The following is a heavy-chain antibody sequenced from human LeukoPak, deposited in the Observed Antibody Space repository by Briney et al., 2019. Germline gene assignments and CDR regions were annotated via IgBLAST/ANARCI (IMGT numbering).Heavy chain of an antibody. V-gene: IGHV1-69*13. D-gene: IGHD4-17*01. J-gene: IGHJ4*02. CDR1: GGTFSSYA. Sequence: SVKVSCKASGGTFSSYAISWVRQAPGQGLEWMGGTIPIFGTANYAQKFQGRVTITADESTSTAYMELSSLRSEDTAVYYCARDGNGDYAGDPPEYWGQGTLVTVSS. CDR3: ARDGNGDYAGDPPEY. CDR2: TIPIFGTA.